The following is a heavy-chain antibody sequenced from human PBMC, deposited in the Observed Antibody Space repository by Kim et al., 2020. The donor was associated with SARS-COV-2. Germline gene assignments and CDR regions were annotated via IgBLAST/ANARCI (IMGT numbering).Heavy chain of an antibody. CDR2: K. J-gene: IGHJ4*02. V-gene: IGHV3-33*01. D-gene: IGHD2-2*01. Sequence: KYYADSVKGRFAISRDNSRDTLFLEMNNLRAEDTAVYYCVRNAQNYYFDYWGQGTLVTVSS. CDR3: VRNAQNYYFDY.